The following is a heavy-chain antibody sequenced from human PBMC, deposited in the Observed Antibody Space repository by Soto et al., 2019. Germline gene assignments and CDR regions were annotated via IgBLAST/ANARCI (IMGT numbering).Heavy chain of an antibody. CDR1: GGSISSGGYS. CDR2: IYHSGST. J-gene: IGHJ4*02. CDR3: AGGIAARTLGY. D-gene: IGHD6-6*01. V-gene: IGHV4-30-2*01. Sequence: QLQLQESGSGLVKPSQTLSLTCAVSGGSISSGGYSWSWIRQPPGKGLEGVGYIYHSGSTYYHPSLKSRVTISVDRPKNQFSLKLSSVTAADTAVYYCAGGIAARTLGYWGQGTRVTVSS.